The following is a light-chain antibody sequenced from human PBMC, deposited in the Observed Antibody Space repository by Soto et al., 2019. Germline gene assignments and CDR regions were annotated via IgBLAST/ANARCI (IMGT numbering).Light chain of an antibody. Sequence: EIVLTQSPATLSVSPGERATLSCRASQSINNNYLAWFQQKPGQAPRLLIYGISTRATGVPARFSGSVSGTEFTLRLSSLQSQDFAVYSCQQYSQWPITFGQGTRLEIK. CDR2: GIS. V-gene: IGKV3-15*01. CDR1: QSINNN. J-gene: IGKJ5*01. CDR3: QQYSQWPIT.